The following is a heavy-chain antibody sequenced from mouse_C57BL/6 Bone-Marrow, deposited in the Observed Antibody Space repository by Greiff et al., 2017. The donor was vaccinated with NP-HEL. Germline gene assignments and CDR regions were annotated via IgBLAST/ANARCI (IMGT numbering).Heavy chain of an antibody. CDR1: GFTFSSYG. CDR2: ISSGGSYT. J-gene: IGHJ2*01. D-gene: IGHD1-1*01. V-gene: IGHV5-6*01. CDR3: ARLYYYGSSPYYFDY. Sequence: EVQVVESGGDLVKPGGSLKLSCAASGFTFSSYGMSWVRQTPDKRLEWVATISSGGSYTYYPDSVKGRFTISRDNAKNTLYLQMSSLKSEDTDMYYCARLYYYGSSPYYFDYWGQGTTLTVSS.